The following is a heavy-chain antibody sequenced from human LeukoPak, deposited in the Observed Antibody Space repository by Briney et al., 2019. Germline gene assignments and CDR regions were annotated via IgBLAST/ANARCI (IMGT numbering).Heavy chain of an antibody. J-gene: IGHJ4*02. D-gene: IGHD1-26*01. CDR1: GGSFSGYY. CDR2: INHSGST. Sequence: PSETLSPTCAVYGGSFSGYYWSWIRQPPGKGLEWIGEINHSGSTNYNPSLKSRVTISVDTSKNQFSLKLSSVTAADTAVYYCARGPSGSYPYFDYWGQGTLVTVSS. CDR3: ARGPSGSYPYFDY. V-gene: IGHV4-34*01.